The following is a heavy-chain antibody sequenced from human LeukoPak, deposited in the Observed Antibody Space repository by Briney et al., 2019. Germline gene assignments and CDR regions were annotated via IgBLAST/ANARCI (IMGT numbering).Heavy chain of an antibody. Sequence: PGGSLRLSCEASGFSFSDHWMGWVRQAPGKGLECVANIKHDGSGKEHVDSVKGRFTISRDNAKNSVYLEMSSLRAEDTAVYYCAKWRWRQSEYEDWGQGTLVTVSS. CDR3: AKWRWRQSEYED. D-gene: IGHD5-24*01. CDR2: IKHDGSGK. CDR1: GFSFSDHW. J-gene: IGHJ4*02. V-gene: IGHV3-7*01.